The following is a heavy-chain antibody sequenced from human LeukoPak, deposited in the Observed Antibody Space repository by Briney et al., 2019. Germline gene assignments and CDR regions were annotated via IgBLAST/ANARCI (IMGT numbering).Heavy chain of an antibody. V-gene: IGHV4-39*07. Sequence: SETLSLTCNVSGASISSSSYYWGWVRQPPGKGLEWIGTIYYSGSTNYNPSLKSRVTISVDTSKNQFSLKLSSVTAADTAVYYCARGIGYSGSSMPHYWGQGTLVTASS. J-gene: IGHJ4*02. CDR1: GASISSSSYY. CDR2: IYYSGST. CDR3: ARGIGYSGSSMPHY. D-gene: IGHD5-12*01.